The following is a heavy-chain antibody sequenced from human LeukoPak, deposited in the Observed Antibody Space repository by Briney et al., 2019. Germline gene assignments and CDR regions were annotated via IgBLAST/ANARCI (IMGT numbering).Heavy chain of an antibody. Sequence: ASVKVSCKASGFTFTGYYMHWVRQAPGQGLEWMGWINPNSGGTNYAQKFQGRVTMTRDTSISTAYMELSRLRSDDTAVYYCAREGNWDDYYYCGMDVWGQGTTVTVSS. CDR3: AREGNWDDYYYCGMDV. J-gene: IGHJ6*02. V-gene: IGHV1-2*02. CDR1: GFTFTGYY. CDR2: INPNSGGT. D-gene: IGHD7-27*01.